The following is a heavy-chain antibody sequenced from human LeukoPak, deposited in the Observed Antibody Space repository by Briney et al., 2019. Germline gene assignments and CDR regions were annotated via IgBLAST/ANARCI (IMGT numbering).Heavy chain of an antibody. J-gene: IGHJ5*02. Sequence: SETLSLTCTVSGYSISSDYYWGWIRQPPGKGLGWIGNIFHNGNTYYNPSLKSRVTISVDTSKNQFSLRLRSVAAADTAVYYCARERGYDDSTGYPWFDPWGQGALVTVSS. CDR3: ARERGYDDSTGYPWFDP. CDR2: IFHNGNT. D-gene: IGHD3-22*01. CDR1: GYSISSDYY. V-gene: IGHV4-38-2*02.